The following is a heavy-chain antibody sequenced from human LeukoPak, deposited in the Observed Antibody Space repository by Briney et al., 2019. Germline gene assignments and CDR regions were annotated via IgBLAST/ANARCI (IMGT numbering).Heavy chain of an antibody. Sequence: SETLSLTCSVSAVSMRPYYWSWIRQPPGKGLEWIGFVYYSGSTNYNPSLKSRVTISVDTSRKQFSLNVKSVTAADTAVYYCASQRQDTNACFDYWGQGALVTVSS. J-gene: IGHJ4*02. CDR1: AVSMRPYY. D-gene: IGHD6-25*01. CDR3: ASQRQDTNACFDY. V-gene: IGHV4-59*01. CDR2: VYYSGST.